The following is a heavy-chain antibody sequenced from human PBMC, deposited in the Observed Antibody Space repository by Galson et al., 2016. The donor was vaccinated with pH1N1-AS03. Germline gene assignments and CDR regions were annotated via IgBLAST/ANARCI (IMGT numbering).Heavy chain of an antibody. V-gene: IGHV4-34*01. Sequence: TLSLTCAVYGGSFSDYFWAWIRQPPGMGLEWIGDFNHIGGANYNPSLKSRVTLSADRSKNQFSLKLYSVTAADTAVYYCARYTYESAAGGYFFDYWGHGTLVTVSS. D-gene: IGHD5-18*01. J-gene: IGHJ4*01. CDR2: FNHIGGA. CDR1: GGSFSDYF. CDR3: ARYTYESAAGGYFFDY.